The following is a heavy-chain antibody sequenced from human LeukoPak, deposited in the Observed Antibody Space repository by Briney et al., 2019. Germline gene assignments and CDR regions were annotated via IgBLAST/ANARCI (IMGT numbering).Heavy chain of an antibody. Sequence: PGGSLRLSCAASGFTFSSYGMHWVRQAPGKGLEWVAVISYDGSNKYYADSVKGRFTISRDNSKNTLYLQMNSLRAEDTAVYYCAKVILAARLFDPGTYYMDVWGKGTTVTVSS. CDR1: GFTFSSYG. J-gene: IGHJ6*03. D-gene: IGHD6-6*01. CDR2: ISYDGSNK. V-gene: IGHV3-30*18. CDR3: AKVILAARLFDPGTYYMDV.